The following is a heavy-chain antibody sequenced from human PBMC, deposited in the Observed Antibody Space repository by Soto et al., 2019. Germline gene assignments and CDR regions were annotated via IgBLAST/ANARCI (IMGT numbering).Heavy chain of an antibody. D-gene: IGHD6-19*01. CDR2: IYYSGST. CDR3: ARQWLDSYYFDY. CDR1: GGSISSSSYY. Sequence: SETLSLTCTVSGGSISSSSYYWGWIRQPPGKGLEWIGSIYYSGSTYYNPSLKSRVTISRDNSKNTLYLQMGSLRAEDMAVYYCARQWLDSYYFDYWGQGTLVTVSS. J-gene: IGHJ4*02. V-gene: IGHV4-39*01.